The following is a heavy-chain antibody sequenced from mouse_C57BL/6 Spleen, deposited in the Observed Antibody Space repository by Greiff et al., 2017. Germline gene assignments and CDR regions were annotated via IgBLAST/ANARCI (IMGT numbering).Heavy chain of an antibody. CDR3: ARYGTTVVATDWYFDV. CDR2: ISYSGST. D-gene: IGHD1-1*01. J-gene: IGHJ1*03. Sequence: EVKLMESGPGLAKPSQTLSLTCSVTGYSITSDYWNWIRKFPGNKLEYMGYISYSGSTYYNPSLKSRISITRDTSKNQYYLQLNSVTTEDTATYYCARYGTTVVATDWYFDVWGTGTTVTVSS. CDR1: GYSITSDY. V-gene: IGHV3-8*01.